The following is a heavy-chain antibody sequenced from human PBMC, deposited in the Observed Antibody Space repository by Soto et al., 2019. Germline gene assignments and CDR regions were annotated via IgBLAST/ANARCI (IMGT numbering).Heavy chain of an antibody. Sequence: SETLSLTCTVSGGPISIAGYYWTWIRQHPGKGLEWIGYIYYSGSTYYNPSLESRVTISVDTSKNHFYLKLNSVTAADTAVYYCARDDYGNYYYGMDVWGQGTMVTVSS. J-gene: IGHJ6*02. CDR1: GGPISIAGYY. CDR2: IYYSGST. CDR3: ARDDYGNYYYGMDV. V-gene: IGHV4-31*03. D-gene: IGHD4-17*01.